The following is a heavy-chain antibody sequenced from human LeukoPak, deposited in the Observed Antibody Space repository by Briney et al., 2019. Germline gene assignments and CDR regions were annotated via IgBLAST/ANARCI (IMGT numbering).Heavy chain of an antibody. D-gene: IGHD3-10*01. CDR2: INQSGST. Sequence: SETLSLTCAVYGGSFSGHYWSWIRQPPGKGLEWIGEINQSGSTKYNPSFESRVTISVDTSKNQLSLKLSSVTAADTAVYYCARGPGSGSYFAWFDPWGQGDLVTVSS. J-gene: IGHJ5*02. CDR1: GGSFSGHY. CDR3: ARGPGSGSYFAWFDP. V-gene: IGHV4-34*01.